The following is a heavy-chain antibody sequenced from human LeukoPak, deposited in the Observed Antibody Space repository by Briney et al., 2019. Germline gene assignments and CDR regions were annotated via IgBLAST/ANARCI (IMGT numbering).Heavy chain of an antibody. CDR3: ARDAVAQYSSGWFGDWFDP. V-gene: IGHV1-18*01. CDR1: GYTFTSYD. Sequence: GASVKVSCKASGYTFTSYDINWERQAPGQGLEWMGWISAYNGNTNYAQKLQGRVTMTTDTSTSTAYMELRSLRSDDTAVYYCARDAVAQYSSGWFGDWFDPWGQGTLVTVSS. CDR2: ISAYNGNT. J-gene: IGHJ5*02. D-gene: IGHD6-19*01.